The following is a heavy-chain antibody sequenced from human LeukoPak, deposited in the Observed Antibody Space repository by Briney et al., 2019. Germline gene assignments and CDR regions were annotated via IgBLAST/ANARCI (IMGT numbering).Heavy chain of an antibody. CDR3: ARDPGGIAVAYFDY. CDR2: INAGNGNT. V-gene: IGHV1-3*01. J-gene: IGHJ4*02. CDR1: GYTFTSYA. D-gene: IGHD6-19*01. Sequence: ASVKVSCKASGYTFTSYAMHWVRQAPGQRLEWMGWINAGNGNTKYSQKFQGRVTITRDTSASTAYMELSSLRSEDTAVYYCARDPGGIAVAYFDYWGQGTLVTVSS.